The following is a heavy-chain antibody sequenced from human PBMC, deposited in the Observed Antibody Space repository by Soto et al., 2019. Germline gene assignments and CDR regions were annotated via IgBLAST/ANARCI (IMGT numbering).Heavy chain of an antibody. D-gene: IGHD5-12*01. J-gene: IGHJ4*02. CDR1: GFTFSSYG. CDR3: ARGVDSLDY. V-gene: IGHV3-33*01. Sequence: QVQLVESGGGVVQPGRSLRLSCAASGFTFSSYGMHWVRQAPGKGLAWVAVIWYDGSSKYYADSVKGRFTISRDNSKNTLYLQMNSLRAEDTAVYYCARGVDSLDYWGQGTLVTVSS. CDR2: IWYDGSSK.